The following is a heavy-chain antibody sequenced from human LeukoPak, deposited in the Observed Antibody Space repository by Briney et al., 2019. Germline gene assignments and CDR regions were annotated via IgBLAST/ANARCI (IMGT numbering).Heavy chain of an antibody. CDR2: ITSSSSYI. CDR1: GFTFSDYS. J-gene: IGHJ2*01. D-gene: IGHD3-22*01. CDR3: ASTNYYDSSGYPPNWYFDL. V-gene: IGHV3-21*05. Sequence: GGSLRLSCAASGFTFSDYSMNWVRQAPGKGLEWVSYITSSSSYIYYADSVKGRFTISRDNAKNSLYLQMNSLRAEDTAVYYCASTNYYDSSGYPPNWYFDLWGRGTLVTVSS.